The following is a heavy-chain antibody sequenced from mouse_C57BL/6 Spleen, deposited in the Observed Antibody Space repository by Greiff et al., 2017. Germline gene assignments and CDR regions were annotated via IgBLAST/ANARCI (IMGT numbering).Heavy chain of an antibody. CDR1: GFTFSSYA. Sequence: VQLKESGGGLVKPGGSLKLSCAASGFTFSSYAMSWVRQTLEKRLEWVATISDGGSYTYYPDNVKGRFTISRDNAKNNLYLQMSHLKSEDTAMYYCARDEDYGSSYGYFDVWGTGTTVTVSS. V-gene: IGHV5-4*01. J-gene: IGHJ1*03. CDR2: ISDGGSYT. D-gene: IGHD1-1*01. CDR3: ARDEDYGSSYGYFDV.